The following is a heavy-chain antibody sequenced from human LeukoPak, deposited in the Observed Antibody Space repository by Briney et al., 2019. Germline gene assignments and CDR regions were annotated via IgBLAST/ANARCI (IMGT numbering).Heavy chain of an antibody. CDR1: GLTFSGYS. J-gene: IGHJ4*02. V-gene: IGHV3-21*06. CDR2: ISSSGSNV. CDR3: ARVNYYDSSGYTDY. Sequence: GGSLRLSCAASGLTFSGYSMNWVRQAPGKGLEWVSGISSSGSNVYYAESVKGRFTISRGNAKSLLYLQMNSLRAEDTALYYCARVNYYDSSGYTDYWGQGTLVTVSS. D-gene: IGHD3-22*01.